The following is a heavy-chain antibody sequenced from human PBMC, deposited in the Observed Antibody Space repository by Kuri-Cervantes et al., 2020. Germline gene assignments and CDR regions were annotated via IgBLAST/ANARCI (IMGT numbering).Heavy chain of an antibody. J-gene: IGHJ4*02. D-gene: IGHD6-13*01. V-gene: IGHV3-30*03. CDR3: ARSRPSSCFDY. CDR2: ISYDGSNK. Sequence: AGSLRLSCAGSGFTLSSYGMHWVRQAPGKGLEWVAVISYDGSNKYYADSVKGRFTISRDNSKNTLYLQMNSLRAEDTAVYYCARSRPSSCFDYWGQGTLVTVSS. CDR1: GFTLSSYG.